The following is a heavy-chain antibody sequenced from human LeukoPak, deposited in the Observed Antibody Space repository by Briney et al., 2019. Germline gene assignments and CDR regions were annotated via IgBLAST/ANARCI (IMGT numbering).Heavy chain of an antibody. J-gene: IGHJ4*02. Sequence: GGSLRLSCAASGFTFSSYSMNWVRQAPGKGLEWVSSISSSSSYIYYADSVKGRFTISRDNAKNSLYLQMNRLRAEGTAVYYCARDNKDYDYVWGSYRATTKNDYWGQGTLVTVSS. V-gene: IGHV3-21*01. D-gene: IGHD3-16*02. CDR3: ARDNKDYDYVWGSYRATTKNDY. CDR2: ISSSSSYI. CDR1: GFTFSSYS.